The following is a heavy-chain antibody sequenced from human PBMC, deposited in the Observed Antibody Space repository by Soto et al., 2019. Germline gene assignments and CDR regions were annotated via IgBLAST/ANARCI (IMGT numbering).Heavy chain of an antibody. CDR2: IWYDGSNK. CDR3: ARDSNTAMVTGLDY. CDR1: GFTFSSYG. D-gene: IGHD5-18*01. Sequence: GGSLRLSCAASGFTFSSYGMHWVRQAPGKGLEWVAVIWYDGSNKYYADSVKGRFTISRDNSKNTLYLQMNSLRAEDTAVYYCARDSNTAMVTGLDYWGQGTLVTVSS. V-gene: IGHV3-33*01. J-gene: IGHJ4*02.